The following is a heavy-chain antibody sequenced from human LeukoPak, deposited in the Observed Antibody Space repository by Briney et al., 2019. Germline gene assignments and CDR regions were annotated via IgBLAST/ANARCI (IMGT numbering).Heavy chain of an antibody. CDR3: ARDFLAVAGYYYYYYGMDV. CDR2: IWYDGSNK. Sequence: PGRSLRLSCAASGFTFSSYGMHWVRQAPGKGLEWVAVIWYDGSNKYYADSVKGRFTISRDNSKNTLYLQMNSLRAEDTAVYYCARDFLAVAGYYYYYYGMDVWGQGTTVTVSS. J-gene: IGHJ6*02. V-gene: IGHV3-33*01. CDR1: GFTFSSYG. D-gene: IGHD6-19*01.